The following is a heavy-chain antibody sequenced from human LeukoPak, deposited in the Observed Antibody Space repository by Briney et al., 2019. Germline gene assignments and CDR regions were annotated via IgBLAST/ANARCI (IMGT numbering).Heavy chain of an antibody. Sequence: ASVKVSCKTSGYPFIDYYMHWVRQAPGQGLEWMGWINSKTGGLNYAQKFQARVTMTRDTFISTGFMELSSLTSDDTAVYYCAVDYGDSNWGQGTLVTVSS. D-gene: IGHD4-17*01. J-gene: IGHJ4*02. CDR3: AVDYGDSN. V-gene: IGHV1-2*02. CDR1: GYPFIDYY. CDR2: INSKTGGL.